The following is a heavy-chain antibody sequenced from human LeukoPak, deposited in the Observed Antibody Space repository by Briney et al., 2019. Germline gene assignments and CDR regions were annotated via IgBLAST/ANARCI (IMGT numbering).Heavy chain of an antibody. CDR2: IKSDGST. J-gene: IGHJ1*01. Sequence: GGSLRLSCAASGFTFSSYWMHWVRQAPGKGLVWVSRIKSDGSTNYADSVKGRFTISRDNANNTISLQMNSLRAEDPGAYYCARAPSEIGGYYPEYFRHWGQGTLVTVSS. CDR1: GFTFSSYW. CDR3: ARAPSEIGGYYPEYFRH. V-gene: IGHV3-74*01. D-gene: IGHD3-22*01.